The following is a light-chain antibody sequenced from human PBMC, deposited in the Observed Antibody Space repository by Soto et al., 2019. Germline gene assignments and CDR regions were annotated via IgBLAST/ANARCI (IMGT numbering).Light chain of an antibody. V-gene: IGKV3-20*01. J-gene: IGKJ1*01. CDR3: QQYGSSPPT. CDR1: QSIISNY. Sequence: EIVLTQSPGTLSLSPGERATLSCRASQSIISNYLAWYQRRPGQAPRLLIYGSTSRTTGIPARFSGSGSGTDFTLTITSLESEDFAVYYCQQYGSSPPTFGRGTKVEIK. CDR2: GST.